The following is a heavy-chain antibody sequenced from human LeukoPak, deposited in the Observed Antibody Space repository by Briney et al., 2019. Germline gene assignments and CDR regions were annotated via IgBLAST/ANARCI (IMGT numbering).Heavy chain of an antibody. J-gene: IGHJ4*02. Sequence: PGKSLRLSCAASGFTFSSYGMHWVRQAPGKGLEWVAVISYDGSNEYYGDSVKGRFTISRDNSKNTLYLQMNSLRAEDTAVYYCAKSLLLVPAAIEAFFYDYWGQGTLVTVSS. D-gene: IGHD2-2*01. CDR2: ISYDGSNE. CDR1: GFTFSSYG. CDR3: AKSLLLVPAAIEAFFYDY. V-gene: IGHV3-30*18.